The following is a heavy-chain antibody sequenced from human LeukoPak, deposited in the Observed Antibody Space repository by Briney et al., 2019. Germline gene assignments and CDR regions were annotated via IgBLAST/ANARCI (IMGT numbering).Heavy chain of an antibody. D-gene: IGHD2-15*01. CDR2: ISGSGGST. CDR3: AKDRIVVVVAAHDY. CDR1: GFTFSSYA. J-gene: IGHJ4*02. V-gene: IGHV3-23*01. Sequence: GGSLRLSCAASGFTFSSYAMSWVRQAPGKGLEWVSAISGSGGSTYYADSVKGRFTISRDNSKNTPYLQMNSLRAEDTAVYYCAKDRIVVVVAAHDYWGQGTLVTVSS.